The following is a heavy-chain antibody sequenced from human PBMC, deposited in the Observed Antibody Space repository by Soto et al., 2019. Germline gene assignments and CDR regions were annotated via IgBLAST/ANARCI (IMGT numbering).Heavy chain of an antibody. V-gene: IGHV3-23*01. D-gene: IGHD3-9*01. CDR2: ISSSGDST. J-gene: IGHJ4*02. CDR3: ARDPSTGYADY. CDR1: GFTFSDYA. Sequence: EVQLLGSGGDLVQPGGSLRLSCTASGFTFSDYAMNWVRQAPGKGLEWVSTISSSGDSTYYADSVKGRFTISRDNSKNTLSLQMNSLRAEDTAVYYCARDPSTGYADYWGQGTLATVSS.